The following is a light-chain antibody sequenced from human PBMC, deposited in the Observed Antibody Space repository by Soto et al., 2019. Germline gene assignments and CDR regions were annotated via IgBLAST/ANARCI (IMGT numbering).Light chain of an antibody. CDR1: QSISSW. Sequence: DIQMTQTPSTLSASVGHPVTITCRASQSISSWLAWYQQKQGKAPKLLIYDVSSLESGVPPRFSGSGSGTEFTLTISSLQPDEFATYYCQQYNSYSETFGEGTKVDIK. J-gene: IGKJ1*01. CDR3: QQYNSYSET. V-gene: IGKV1-5*01. CDR2: DVS.